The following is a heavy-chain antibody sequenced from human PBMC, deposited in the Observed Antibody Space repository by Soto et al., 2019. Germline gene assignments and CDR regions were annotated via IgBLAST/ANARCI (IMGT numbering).Heavy chain of an antibody. D-gene: IGHD3-22*01. CDR1: GGSISSGGYY. CDR2: ISYSGST. Sequence: QVQLQESGPGLVKPSQTLSLTCTVSGGSISSGGYYWSWIRQHPGQGLEWIGSISYSGSTYYNPSLKSRVTISVDPSKNQFSLKLSSVTAADTAVYYCAREWYYDSSGSQHAFDIWGQGTMVTVSS. J-gene: IGHJ3*02. CDR3: AREWYYDSSGSQHAFDI. V-gene: IGHV4-31*03.